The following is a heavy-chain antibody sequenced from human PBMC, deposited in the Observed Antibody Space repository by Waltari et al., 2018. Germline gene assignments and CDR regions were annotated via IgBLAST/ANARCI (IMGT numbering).Heavy chain of an antibody. D-gene: IGHD6-6*01. V-gene: IGHV4-34*01. CDR3: ARSYSSLSHYFDY. CDR2: INHSGST. J-gene: IGHJ4*02. CDR1: GGSFRGYY. Sequence: QVQLQQWGAGLLKPSETLSLTCAVYGGSFRGYYWSWIRQPPGKGLEWIGEINHSGSTNYNPSLKSRVTISVDTSKNQFSLKLSSVTAADTAVYYCARSYSSLSHYFDYWGQGTLVTVSS.